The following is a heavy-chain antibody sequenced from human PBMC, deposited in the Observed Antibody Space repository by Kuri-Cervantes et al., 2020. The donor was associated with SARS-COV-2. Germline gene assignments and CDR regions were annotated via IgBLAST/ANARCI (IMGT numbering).Heavy chain of an antibody. J-gene: IGHJ6*03. D-gene: IGHD6-19*01. V-gene: IGHV3-13*03. Sequence: GESLKISCAACGLTFSSYDMHWVRQATGKGLEWVSAIGTAGDTYYPGSVKGQFTISRENAKNSLYLQMNSLRAGDTAVYYCAREGYSSGWSHYYYYMDVWGKGTTVTVSS. CDR3: AREGYSSGWSHYYYYMDV. CDR2: IGTAGDT. CDR1: GLTFSSYD.